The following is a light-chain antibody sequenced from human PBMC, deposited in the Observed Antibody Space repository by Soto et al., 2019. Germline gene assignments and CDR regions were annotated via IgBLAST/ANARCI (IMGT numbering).Light chain of an antibody. CDR3: CSYPATSSDV. Sequence: QSALTQPGSVSGSPGQSVTIACTGTRSDVGRYNYVSWYQQHPGKATKLIIYGVSKRPSGVSHRFSCSKSVNTASLTISGLQAEDEADYYCCSYPATSSDVFGTGTKLTVL. CDR1: RSDVGRYNY. V-gene: IGLV2-11*01. CDR2: GVS. J-gene: IGLJ1*01.